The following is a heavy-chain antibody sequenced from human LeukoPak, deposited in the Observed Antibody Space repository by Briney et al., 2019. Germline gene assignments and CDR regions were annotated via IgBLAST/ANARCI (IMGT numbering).Heavy chain of an antibody. CDR3: AELGITMIGGV. Sequence: GSLRLSCAASGFPFSSYGMSWVRQAPGKGLEWVSAISASGGSTYYADSVKGRFTISRDNSKNTLSLQMNSLRAEDTAVYYCAELGITMIGGVWGKGTTVTISS. D-gene: IGHD3-10*02. CDR2: ISASGGST. CDR1: GFPFSSYG. V-gene: IGHV3-23*01. J-gene: IGHJ6*04.